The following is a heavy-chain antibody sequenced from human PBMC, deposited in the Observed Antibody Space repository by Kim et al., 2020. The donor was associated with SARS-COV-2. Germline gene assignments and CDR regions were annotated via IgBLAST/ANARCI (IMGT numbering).Heavy chain of an antibody. CDR1: GFTFSTYG. CDR3: AKRDIVVVPGTTEFDY. V-gene: IGHV3-30*18. J-gene: IGHJ4*02. CDR2: ISYDGSNK. D-gene: IGHD2-2*01. Sequence: GGSLRLSCAASGFTFSTYGIHWVRQAPGKGLEWVAVISYDGSNKYYGDSVKGRFTISRDNSKNTLYLQMNSLRFEDTAVYYCAKRDIVVVPGTTEFDYWGQGTLVTVSS.